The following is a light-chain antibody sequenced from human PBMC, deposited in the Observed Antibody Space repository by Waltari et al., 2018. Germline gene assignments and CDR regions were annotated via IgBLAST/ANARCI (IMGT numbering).Light chain of an antibody. CDR1: TAAVTSCHY. CDR2: STS. J-gene: IGLJ3*02. CDR3: LLFYDGAQPNWV. V-gene: IGLV7-43*01. Sequence: QTGVTQEPSLTVSPGGTVPLTCASSTAAVTSCHYPNWFQQKPGQAPRALIYSTSDKHSWTPARFSGSLLGGKAALTLSGVQPEDEADYYCLLFYDGAQPNWVFGGGTKLTVL.